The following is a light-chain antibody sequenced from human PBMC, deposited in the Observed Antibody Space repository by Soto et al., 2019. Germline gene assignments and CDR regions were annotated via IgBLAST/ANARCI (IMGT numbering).Light chain of an antibody. V-gene: IGKV3-11*01. CDR2: GAS. J-gene: IGKJ5*01. CDR1: QSVHNF. Sequence: PGEIAALSCKASQSVHNFLAWYQQKPGQAPRLLIYGASTRAAGVPPRFSGSGSGTDFTLTIGSLEPEDFAVSYCQQRSNWPPITFGQGTRLEIK. CDR3: QQRSNWPPIT.